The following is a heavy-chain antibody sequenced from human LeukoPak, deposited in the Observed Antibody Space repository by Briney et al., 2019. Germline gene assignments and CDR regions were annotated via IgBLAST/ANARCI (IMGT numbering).Heavy chain of an antibody. CDR1: GFSFGSGGVG. CDR3: AHRHRGVASDI. Sequence: SGPTLVNPTQTLTLTCTFSGFSFGSGGVGVGWIRQPQGGALGWLGAIYEKDEKLYSSSLQNRLSITKDTSKNQVVLTMANMDPGDTATYYCAHRHRGVASDIWGQGTMVTVSS. CDR2: IYEKDEK. J-gene: IGHJ3*02. V-gene: IGHV2-5*01. D-gene: IGHD2-15*01.